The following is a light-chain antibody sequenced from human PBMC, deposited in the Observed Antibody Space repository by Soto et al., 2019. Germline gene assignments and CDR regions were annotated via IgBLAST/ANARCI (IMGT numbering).Light chain of an antibody. Sequence: QTVVTQSPSASASLGASVKLTCTLSSGHSSYAIAWHQQQPEKGPRYLMKLNSDGSHSKGDGIPDRFSGSSSGAERYLTISSLQSEDEADYYCQTWGTGTWVFGGGTTLTVL. V-gene: IGLV4-69*01. CDR3: QTWGTGTWV. J-gene: IGLJ3*02. CDR2: LNSDGSH. CDR1: SGHSSYA.